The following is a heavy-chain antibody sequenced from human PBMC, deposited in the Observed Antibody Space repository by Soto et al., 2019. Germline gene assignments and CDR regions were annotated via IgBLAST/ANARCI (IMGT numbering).Heavy chain of an antibody. J-gene: IGHJ3*01. V-gene: IGHV1-18*01. D-gene: IGHD6-6*01. CDR1: GYTFRNYV. CDR3: ARDGRQFVPTSGHFAV. Sequence: QVQLVQSGAELKKPGASVKVSCKASGYTFRNYVITWVRQAPGQGLEWMGWISAYNGNTQDAQTFQCSITMATDTPTSTAYMESRSLNSDDTAVYYCARDGRQFVPTSGHFAVWGEWTTVTASA. CDR2: ISAYNGNT.